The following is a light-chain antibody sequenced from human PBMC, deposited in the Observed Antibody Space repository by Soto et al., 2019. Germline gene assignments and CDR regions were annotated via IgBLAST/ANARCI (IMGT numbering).Light chain of an antibody. J-gene: IGLJ2*01. CDR3: SSFAGNTNLV. Sequence: QSALTQPPSASGSPGQSVTISCTGTSSDVGGYNYVSWYQQHPGKAPILMIAEVSKRPSGVPDRFSGSKSGKTASLTVSGLQAEDEADYYCSSFAGNTNLVFGGGTKVTVL. V-gene: IGLV2-8*01. CDR2: EVS. CDR1: SSDVGGYNY.